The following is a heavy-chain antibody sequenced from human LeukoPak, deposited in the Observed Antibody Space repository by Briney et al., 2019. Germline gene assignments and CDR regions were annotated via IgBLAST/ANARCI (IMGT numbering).Heavy chain of an antibody. CDR3: ATYRQVLLPFES. J-gene: IGHJ4*02. Sequence: GGSLRLSCAASGITFSNYAMSWVRQAPGKGLEWVSDISGNGGSTYYADSVKGRFSISRDNSKNTLYLQMNSLRAEDTAVYYCATYRQVLLPFESWGQGTLVTVSS. CDR1: GITFSNYA. D-gene: IGHD2-8*02. CDR2: ISGNGGST. V-gene: IGHV3-23*01.